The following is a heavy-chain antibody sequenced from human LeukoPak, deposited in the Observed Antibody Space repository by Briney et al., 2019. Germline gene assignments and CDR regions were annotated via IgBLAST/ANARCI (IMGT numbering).Heavy chain of an antibody. CDR1: GFTFSSYG. Sequence: GGSLRLSCAASGFTFSSYGMHWVRQAPGKGLEWVAVIWYDGSNKYYADSVKGRFTISRDNAKNSLYLQMNSLRAEDTALYYCARGGVDSSGALDYWGQGTLVTVSS. V-gene: IGHV3-33*01. CDR2: IWYDGSNK. J-gene: IGHJ4*02. CDR3: ARGGVDSSGALDY. D-gene: IGHD6-19*01.